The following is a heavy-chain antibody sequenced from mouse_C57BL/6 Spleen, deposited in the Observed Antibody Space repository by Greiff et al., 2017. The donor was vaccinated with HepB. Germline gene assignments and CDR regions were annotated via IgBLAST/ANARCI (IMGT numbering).Heavy chain of an antibody. V-gene: IGHV5-17*01. CDR2: ISSGSSTI. CDR3: AREDYGSSYRFAY. Sequence: EVKLVESGGGLVKPGGSLKLSCAASGFTFSDYGMHWVRQAPEKGLEWVAYISSGSSTIYYADTVKGRFTISRDNAKNTLFLQMTSLRSEDTAMYYCAREDYGSSYRFAYWGQGTLVTVSA. J-gene: IGHJ3*01. D-gene: IGHD1-1*01. CDR1: GFTFSDYG.